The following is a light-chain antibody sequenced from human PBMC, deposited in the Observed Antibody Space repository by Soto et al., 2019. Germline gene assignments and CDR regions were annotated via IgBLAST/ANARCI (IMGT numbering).Light chain of an antibody. Sequence: DVVMTQTPLSLSVAPGQPASISCKSSQSLLHITGNTYLNWFQQRPGQSPRHLFYKVSNRDSGVPDRFSGSGSGTDFTLKISRVEAEDVGLYYCMQGTHWPETFGQGTKVDIK. V-gene: IGKV2-30*02. J-gene: IGKJ1*01. CDR3: MQGTHWPET. CDR1: QSLLHITGNTY. CDR2: KVS.